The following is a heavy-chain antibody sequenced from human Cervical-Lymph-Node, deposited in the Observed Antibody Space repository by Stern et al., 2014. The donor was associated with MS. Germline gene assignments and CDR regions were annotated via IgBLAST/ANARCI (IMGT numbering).Heavy chain of an antibody. D-gene: IGHD6-19*01. V-gene: IGHV4-4*02. Sequence: QLQLQESGPGLVKPSGTLSLTCAVSGGSISSSNWWSWVRQPPGKGLEWVGVIYPSGSTHYNPSLKSRVTISVDKSKNQFSLKLSSGTAADTAVYYCARFASSGWYFDYWGQGTLVTVSS. CDR2: IYPSGST. CDR3: ARFASSGWYFDY. CDR1: GGSISSSNW. J-gene: IGHJ4*02.